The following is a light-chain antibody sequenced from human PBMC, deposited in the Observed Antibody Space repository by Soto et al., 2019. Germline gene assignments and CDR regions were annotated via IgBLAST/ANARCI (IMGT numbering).Light chain of an antibody. CDR3: QQASDWPPIT. J-gene: IGKJ5*01. Sequence: EIVMTQSPATLSVSPGERVTLSCRASQSVSNNLAWYQQKPGQAPRLLIYGASTRATGVPARFSGRGSGTEFTLTSDSLQSEDFAVYYCQQASDWPPITFGQGTLLEMK. CDR2: GAS. CDR1: QSVSNN. V-gene: IGKV3-15*01.